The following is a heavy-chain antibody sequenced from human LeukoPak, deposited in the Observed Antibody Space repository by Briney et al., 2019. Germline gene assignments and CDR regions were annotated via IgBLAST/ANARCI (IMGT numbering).Heavy chain of an antibody. CDR2: ISGDGGST. CDR3: AKAYGSGSYLPFGY. CDR1: GFTFDDYA. J-gene: IGHJ4*02. D-gene: IGHD3-10*01. Sequence: SGGSLRLSCAASGFTFDDYAMHWVRQAPGKGLEWVSLISGDGGSTYYADSVKGRFTISRDNSKNSLYLQMNSLRTEDTALYYRAKAYGSGSYLPFGYWGQGALVTVSS. V-gene: IGHV3-43*02.